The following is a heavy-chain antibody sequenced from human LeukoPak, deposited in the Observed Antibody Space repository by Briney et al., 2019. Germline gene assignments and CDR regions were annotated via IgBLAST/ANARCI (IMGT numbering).Heavy chain of an antibody. Sequence: ASVTVSCKASGYSFTAYYMHWVRQAPGQGLEWVGWLSPSTGGSNSAPKFQGRVTMTRDTSINTVYMQLRSLDSDDTAVYYCARLWSTFTWGTFDSWGQGTLVTVSS. J-gene: IGHJ4*02. CDR3: ARLWSTFTWGTFDS. CDR1: GYSFTAYY. V-gene: IGHV1-2*02. CDR2: LSPSTGGS. D-gene: IGHD2/OR15-2a*01.